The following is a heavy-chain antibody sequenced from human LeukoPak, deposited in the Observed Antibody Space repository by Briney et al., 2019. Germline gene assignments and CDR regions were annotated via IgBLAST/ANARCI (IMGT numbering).Heavy chain of an antibody. J-gene: IGHJ4*02. Sequence: SETLSLTCSVSGGSTSDYYWNWIRLPAGQGLEWLGRIYYTGNTAYNPSLESRLTMSLDTAKNQFSLKVTSVTAADTAVYYCARGGTLFTYFDSWGQGTLVTVSS. CDR1: GGSTSDYY. CDR2: IYYTGNT. D-gene: IGHD3-10*02. V-gene: IGHV4-4*07. CDR3: ARGGTLFTYFDS.